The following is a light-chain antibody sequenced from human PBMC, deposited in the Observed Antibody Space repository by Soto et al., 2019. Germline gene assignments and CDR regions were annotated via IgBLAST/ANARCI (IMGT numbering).Light chain of an antibody. CDR3: GTWDSSLSAPCV. CDR1: SSNIGTNY. CDR2: DNN. V-gene: IGLV1-51*01. Sequence: QSVLTQPPSVSAAPGQKVTISCSGGSSNIGTNYVSWYQQLPRTAPKLLIYDNNERPSGVPDRFSGSKSGTSATLDITGLQTGDEATYYCGTWDSSLSAPCVFGTGTKLTVL. J-gene: IGLJ1*01.